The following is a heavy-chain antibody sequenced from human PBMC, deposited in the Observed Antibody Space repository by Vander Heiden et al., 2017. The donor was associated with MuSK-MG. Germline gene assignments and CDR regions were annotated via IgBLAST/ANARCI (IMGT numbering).Heavy chain of an antibody. CDR3: AKDPWIQLWLLGPVWDY. J-gene: IGHJ4*02. CDR2: ISGSGGST. Sequence: EVQLLESGGGLVQTGGSLRLSCAASRFTFSSYAMSWVRQAPGKGLEWVSAISGSGGSTYYADSVKGRFTISRDNSKNTLYLQMNSLRAEDTAVYYCAKDPWIQLWLLGPVWDYWGQGTLVTVSS. D-gene: IGHD5-18*01. V-gene: IGHV3-23*01. CDR1: RFTFSSYA.